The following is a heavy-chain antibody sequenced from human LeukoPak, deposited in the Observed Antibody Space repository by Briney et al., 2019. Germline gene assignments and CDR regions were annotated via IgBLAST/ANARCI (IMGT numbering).Heavy chain of an antibody. V-gene: IGHV3-33*01. CDR3: ARDGGVGIAAAGIGVDY. Sequence: GGSLRLSCAASGFTFSSYGMHWVRQAPGKGLEWVAVIWYDGSNKYYTDSVKGRFTISRDNSKNTLYLQMNSLRAEDTAVYYCARDGGVGIAAAGIGVDYWGQGTLVTVSS. CDR1: GFTFSSYG. D-gene: IGHD6-13*01. CDR2: IWYDGSNK. J-gene: IGHJ4*02.